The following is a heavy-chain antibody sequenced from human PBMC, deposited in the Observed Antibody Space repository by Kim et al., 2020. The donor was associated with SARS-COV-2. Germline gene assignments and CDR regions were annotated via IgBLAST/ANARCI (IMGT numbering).Heavy chain of an antibody. J-gene: IGHJ4*02. CDR3: AKGGGGYLYY. V-gene: IGHV3-23*01. D-gene: IGHD3-10*01. Sequence: GGSLRLSCAASGFTFSSYGMTWVRQAPGEGLEWVSTVGSGGGDTYYADSVKGRFIISRDNSKDTLYLQMSSLTGDDTATYYCAKGGGGYLYYWGQGLLVTASS. CDR1: GFTFSSYG. CDR2: VGSGGGDT.